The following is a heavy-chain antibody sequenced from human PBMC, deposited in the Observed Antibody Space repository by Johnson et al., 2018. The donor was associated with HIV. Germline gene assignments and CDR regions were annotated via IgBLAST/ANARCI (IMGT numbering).Heavy chain of an antibody. CDR3: AKTSRGSSWFDAFDI. Sequence: VQLVESGGGLVKPGGSLRLSCAASGFTFSDYYMSWIRQAPGKGLEWVSYISSSGSGGSTYYADSVKGRFTISRDNSKNTLYLQMNSLRAEDTAVYYCAKTSRGSSWFDAFDIWGQGTMVIVSS. CDR1: GFTFSDYY. D-gene: IGHD6-13*01. CDR2: ISSSGSGGST. V-gene: IGHV3-11*01. J-gene: IGHJ3*02.